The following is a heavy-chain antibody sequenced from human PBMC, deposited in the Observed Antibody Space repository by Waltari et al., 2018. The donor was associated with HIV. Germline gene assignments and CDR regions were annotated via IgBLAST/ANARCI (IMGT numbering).Heavy chain of an antibody. CDR2: ITHSGST. Sequence: GVSFSDSNYRWTWVRQSPGKGLEWIGEITHSGSTNHNPSLKSRVTISKDTPKNQFSLNLSFVTAADTAVYYCARVSGAYGDFRIIYYDYGMDVWGQGTTVIVSS. J-gene: IGHJ6*02. CDR1: GVSFSDSNYR. D-gene: IGHD4-17*01. CDR3: ARVSGAYGDFRIIYYDYGMDV. V-gene: IGHV4-34*01.